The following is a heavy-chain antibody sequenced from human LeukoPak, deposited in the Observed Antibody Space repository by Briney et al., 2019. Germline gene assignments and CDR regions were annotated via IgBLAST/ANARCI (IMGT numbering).Heavy chain of an antibody. D-gene: IGHD3-9*01. V-gene: IGHV1-69*06. Sequence: SVKVSSKDSGGNFSSYAISWVRQAPGQGLEWMGGIIPIFGTANYAQKFQGRVTITADKSTSTAYMELSSLRSEDTAVYYCARGYDILTGGQIFDYWGQGTLVTVSS. J-gene: IGHJ4*02. CDR1: GGNFSSYA. CDR3: ARGYDILTGGQIFDY. CDR2: IIPIFGTA.